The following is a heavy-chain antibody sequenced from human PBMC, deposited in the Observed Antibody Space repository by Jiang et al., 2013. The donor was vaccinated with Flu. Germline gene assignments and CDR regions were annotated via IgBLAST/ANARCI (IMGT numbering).Heavy chain of an antibody. V-gene: IGHV4-34*01. CDR2: INHSGST. Sequence: GLFEAFGDPVPHLRCLCGSFSGYYWSWIRQPPGKGLEWIGEINHSGSTNYNPSLKSRVTISVDTSKNQFSLKLSSVTAADTAVYYCARGRGMDIVVVVAAIPSRYFDYWGQGTLVTVSS. D-gene: IGHD2-15*01. CDR3: ARGRGMDIVVVVAAIPSRYFDY. CDR1: GSFSGYY. J-gene: IGHJ4*02.